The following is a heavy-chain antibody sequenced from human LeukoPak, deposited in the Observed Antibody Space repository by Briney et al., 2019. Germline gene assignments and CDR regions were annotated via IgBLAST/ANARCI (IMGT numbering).Heavy chain of an antibody. CDR1: GYTLTELS. Sequence: ASVNVSCKVSGYTLTELSMHGVRQAPGKGLEWMGGFDPEDGETIYAQKFQGRVTMTEDTSTDTAYMELSSLRSEDTAVYYCARSFGVSPTRPRGDLFDPWGQGTLVTVSS. V-gene: IGHV1-24*01. J-gene: IGHJ5*02. CDR3: ARSFGVSPTRPRGDLFDP. CDR2: FDPEDGET. D-gene: IGHD3-16*01.